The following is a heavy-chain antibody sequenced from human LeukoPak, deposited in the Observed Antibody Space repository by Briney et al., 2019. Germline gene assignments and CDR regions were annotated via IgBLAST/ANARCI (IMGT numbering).Heavy chain of an antibody. CDR2: IIPIFGTA. D-gene: IGHD4-23*01. J-gene: IGHJ6*03. CDR1: GGTFSSYA. Sequence: GASVKVSCKASGGTFSSYAISWVRQAPGQGLEWMGGIIPIFGTANYAQKFQGRVTITADESTSTAYMELSSLRSEDTAVYYCASTTTVVTPPYYYYYYMDVWGKGTTVTVSS. CDR3: ASTTTVVTPPYYYYYYMDV. V-gene: IGHV1-69*13.